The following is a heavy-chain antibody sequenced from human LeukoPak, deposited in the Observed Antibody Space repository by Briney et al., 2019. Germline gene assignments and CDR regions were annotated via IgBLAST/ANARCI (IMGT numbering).Heavy chain of an antibody. CDR2: ISYDGSNK. Sequence: GRSLRLSCAASGFTFSSYAMHWVRQAPGKGLEWVAVISYDGSNKYYADSVKGRFTISRDSSKNTLYLQMNNLRVEDTAVYYCASGAGSIVYWGQGTLVTVSS. D-gene: IGHD3-16*02. CDR1: GFTFSSYA. V-gene: IGHV3-30*04. CDR3: ASGAGSIVY. J-gene: IGHJ4*02.